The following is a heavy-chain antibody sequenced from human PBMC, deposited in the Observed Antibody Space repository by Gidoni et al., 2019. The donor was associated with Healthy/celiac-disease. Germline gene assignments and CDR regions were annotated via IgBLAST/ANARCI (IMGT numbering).Heavy chain of an antibody. CDR3: ARAPYGRPGIAAAGEFDY. D-gene: IGHD6-13*01. J-gene: IGHJ4*02. Sequence: QVQLQQWGAGLLKPSETLSLTCAVYGGSFSGYYWSWIRQPPGKGLEWIGEINHSGSTNYNPSLKSRVTISVDTSKNQFSLKLSSVTAADTAVYYCARAPYGRPGIAAAGEFDYWGQGTLVTVSS. V-gene: IGHV4-34*01. CDR1: GGSFSGYY. CDR2: INHSGST.